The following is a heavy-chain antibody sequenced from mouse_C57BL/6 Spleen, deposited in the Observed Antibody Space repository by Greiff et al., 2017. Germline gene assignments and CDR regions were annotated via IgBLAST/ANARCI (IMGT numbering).Heavy chain of an antibody. CDR2: IDPGNGDT. D-gene: IGHD2-3*01. J-gene: IGHJ3*01. CDR1: GFNIKDDY. CDR3: TTDDYYAIPLAY. Sequence: EVQLMESGAELVRPGASVKLSCTASGFNIKDDYMHWVKQRPEQGLEWIGWIDPGNGDTEYASKFQGKATITADTSSNTAYLQLSSLTSEDTAVYYCTTDDYYAIPLAYWGQGTSVTVSA. V-gene: IGHV14-4*01.